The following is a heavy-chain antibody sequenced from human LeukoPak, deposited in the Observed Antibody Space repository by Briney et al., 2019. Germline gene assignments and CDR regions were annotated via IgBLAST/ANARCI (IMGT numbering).Heavy chain of an antibody. CDR1: GGSISSYL. Sequence: SETLSLTCTVSGGSISSYLWSWIRQPPAKGLEGIGYIYYSRSTNYNPSLKSRVTILVDTSKNQFSLKVSSVTAADTAVYYCARGQYSGSCFDNWGQGSLVTVSS. CDR2: IYYSRST. V-gene: IGHV4-59*01. CDR3: ARGQYSGSCFDN. D-gene: IGHD1-26*01. J-gene: IGHJ4*02.